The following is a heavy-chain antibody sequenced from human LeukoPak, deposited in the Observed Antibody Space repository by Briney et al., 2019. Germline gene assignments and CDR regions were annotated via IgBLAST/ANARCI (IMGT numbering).Heavy chain of an antibody. CDR3: ARGLAY. V-gene: IGHV4-38-2*02. CDR2: VYHSGSS. Sequence: SETLSLTCTVSGYSISSGYQWGWIRQPPGKGLEWIGNVYHSGSSYFNPSLKSRVTVSVDTSKNQFSLNLTSVTAADTAVYYCARGLAYWGQGTLVTVSS. CDR1: GYSISSGYQ. J-gene: IGHJ4*02.